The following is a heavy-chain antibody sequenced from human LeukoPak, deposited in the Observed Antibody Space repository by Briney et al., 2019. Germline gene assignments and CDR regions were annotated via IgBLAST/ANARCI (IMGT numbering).Heavy chain of an antibody. J-gene: IGHJ4*02. CDR1: GGSFSGYY. V-gene: IGHV4-34*01. CDR3: ARHRGSGWYY. CDR2: INHSGST. D-gene: IGHD6-19*01. Sequence: SETLSLTCAVYGGSFSGYYWSWIRQPPGKGLEWIGEINHSGSTNYNPSLKSRVTISVDTSKNQFSLKLSSVTAADTAVYYCARHRGSGWYYWGQGTLVTVSS.